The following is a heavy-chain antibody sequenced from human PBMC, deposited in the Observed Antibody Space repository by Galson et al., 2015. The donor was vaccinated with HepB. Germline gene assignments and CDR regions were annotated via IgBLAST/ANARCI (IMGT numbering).Heavy chain of an antibody. V-gene: IGHV3-30*04. J-gene: IGHJ4*02. Sequence: SLRLSCAASGFTFSSYAMHWVRQAPGKGLEWVTVISYDGSNKYYADSVKGRFTISRDNSKNTLYLQMNSLRAEDTAVYYCARDPVFYDTQHQRKGGYYFDYWGQGTLVTVSS. CDR3: ARDPVFYDTQHQRKGGYYFDY. CDR1: GFTFSSYA. CDR2: ISYDGSNK. D-gene: IGHD2/OR15-2a*01.